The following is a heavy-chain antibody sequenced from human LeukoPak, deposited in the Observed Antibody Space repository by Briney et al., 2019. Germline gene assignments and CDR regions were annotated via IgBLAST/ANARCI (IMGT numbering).Heavy chain of an antibody. CDR3: ARVIAARYYFDY. V-gene: IGHV3-33*01. J-gene: IGHJ4*02. D-gene: IGHD6-6*01. CDR2: IWYDGSNK. Sequence: GGSLRLSCAASGFTFSSYGMHWVRQAPGKGLEWVAVIWYDGSNKYYADSVKGRFTISRDNSKNTLYLQMNSLRAEDTAVYYCARVIAARYYFDYWGQGTLVTVSS. CDR1: GFTFSSYG.